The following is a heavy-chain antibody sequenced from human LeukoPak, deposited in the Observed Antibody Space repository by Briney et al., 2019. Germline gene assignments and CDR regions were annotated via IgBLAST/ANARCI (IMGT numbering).Heavy chain of an antibody. V-gene: IGHV4-31*03. Sequence: SQTLSLTCTVSXGSISSSGYYCSWIRQHPGKGLEWIGCIYYSGSTSYNPSLKSRVTISVDTSKNQFSLSLSSVTAADTAVYYCARNADMYYYVDNWGQGTLVTVSS. J-gene: IGHJ4*02. D-gene: IGHD3-10*01. CDR3: ARNADMYYYVDN. CDR2: IYYSGST. CDR1: XGSISSSGYY.